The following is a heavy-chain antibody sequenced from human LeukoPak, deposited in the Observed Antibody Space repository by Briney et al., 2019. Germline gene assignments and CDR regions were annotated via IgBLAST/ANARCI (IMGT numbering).Heavy chain of an antibody. CDR1: GFTFSSYA. J-gene: IGHJ4*02. Sequence: QPGRSLRLSCAASGFTFSSYAMHWVRQAPGKGLEWVAVISYDGSNKYYADSVKGRFTISRDNSKNTLYLQMNSLRAEDTAVYYCAKGAGFAEPPPEYWGQGTLLTVSS. D-gene: IGHD1-14*01. V-gene: IGHV3-30-3*01. CDR3: AKGAGFAEPPPEY. CDR2: ISYDGSNK.